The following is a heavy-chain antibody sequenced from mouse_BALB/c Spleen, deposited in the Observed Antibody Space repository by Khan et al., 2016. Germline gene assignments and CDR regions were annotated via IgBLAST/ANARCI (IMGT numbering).Heavy chain of an antibody. Sequence: EVKLLESGGGLVQPGGSLKLSCAASGFDFSGYWMSWVRQAPGKGLEWIGEISPDSSTINYTPSLKDKFIISRDNAKNTLYLQMNKVRSEDTALYYWTRPVYTRAMDFWGQGTSVTVSS. J-gene: IGHJ4*01. CDR2: ISPDSSTI. CDR1: GFDFSGYW. CDR3: TRPVYTRAMDF. V-gene: IGHV4-1*02.